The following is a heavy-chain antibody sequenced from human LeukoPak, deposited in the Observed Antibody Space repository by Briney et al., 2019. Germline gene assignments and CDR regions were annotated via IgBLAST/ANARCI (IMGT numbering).Heavy chain of an antibody. Sequence: ASVKVSCKASGYTFTSYDINWVRQATGQGLEWMGWMNPNSGNTGYAQKFQGRVTMTRNTSISTAYMELSSLRSEDTAVYYCARAHEGGDGYNFDYWGQGTLVTVSS. D-gene: IGHD5-24*01. CDR2: MNPNSGNT. CDR1: GYTFTSYD. CDR3: ARAHEGGDGYNFDY. V-gene: IGHV1-8*01. J-gene: IGHJ4*02.